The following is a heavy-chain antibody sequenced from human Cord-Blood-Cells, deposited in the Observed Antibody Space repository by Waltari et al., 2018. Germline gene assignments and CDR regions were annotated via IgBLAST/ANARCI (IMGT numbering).Heavy chain of an antibody. CDR3: AREVRRLRYFDWFFPLGY. J-gene: IGHJ4*02. V-gene: IGHV1-69*01. CDR1: GGTFSSYA. CDR2: VIPIFGTA. D-gene: IGHD3-9*01. Sequence: QVQLVQSGAEVKKPVSSVKVACKASGGTFSSYAISWVRQAPGQGLEWMGGVIPIFGTANYAQKFQGKGTITADESTSTAYMELSSLRSEDTAVYYCAREVRRLRYFDWFFPLGYWGQGTLVTVSS.